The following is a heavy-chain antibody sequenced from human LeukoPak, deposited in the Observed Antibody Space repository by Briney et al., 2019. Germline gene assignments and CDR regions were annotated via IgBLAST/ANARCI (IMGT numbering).Heavy chain of an antibody. Sequence: SQTLSLTCTVSGGSISSGSYYWSWIRQPAGKGLEWIGRIYTSGSTNYNPSLKSRVTISVDTSKNRFSLKLSSVTAADTAVYYCARAPIAAAFDYWGQGTLVTVSS. V-gene: IGHV4-61*02. CDR1: GGSISSGSYY. J-gene: IGHJ4*02. CDR3: ARAPIAAAFDY. CDR2: IYTSGST. D-gene: IGHD6-13*01.